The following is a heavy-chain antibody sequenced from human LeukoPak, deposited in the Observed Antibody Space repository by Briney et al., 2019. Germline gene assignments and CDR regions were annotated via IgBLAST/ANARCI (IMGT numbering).Heavy chain of an antibody. D-gene: IGHD2-8*01. CDR1: GYSFTSYW. CDR3: ARLEVLMAQNWFDP. CDR2: IYPGDSDT. Sequence: GESQKISCKGSGYSFTSYWIGWVRQMPGKGLEWMGIIYPGDSDTRYSPSFQGQVTISADKSISTAYLQWSSLKASDTAMYNCARLEVLMAQNWFDPWGQGTLVTVSS. J-gene: IGHJ5*02. V-gene: IGHV5-51*01.